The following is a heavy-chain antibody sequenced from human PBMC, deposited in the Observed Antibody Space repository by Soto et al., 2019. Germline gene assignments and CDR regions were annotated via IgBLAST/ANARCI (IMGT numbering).Heavy chain of an antibody. CDR1: GFTFSDYG. J-gene: IGHJ1*01. D-gene: IGHD2-21*01. V-gene: IGHV3-33*01. CDR3: ARQERERGGHYGGLEY. Sequence: GVSLRLSCAASGFTFSDYGMHWVRQAPGKGLEWVAIIWYDGSKTDYADSVKGRFTISRDNSKNTLYLQMNSLRAEDTAVYYCARQERERGGHYGGLEYWGRGTLVTVSS. CDR2: IWYDGSKT.